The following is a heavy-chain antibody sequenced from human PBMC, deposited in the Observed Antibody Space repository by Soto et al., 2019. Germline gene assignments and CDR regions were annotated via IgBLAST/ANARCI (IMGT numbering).Heavy chain of an antibody. CDR3: ARVGITVSSDYYYAMDV. J-gene: IGHJ6*02. CDR1: GFTFPDYW. CDR2: IKQDEGEK. V-gene: IGHV3-7*03. D-gene: IGHD3-10*01. Sequence: EVQLVESGGGVVQPGGSLRLSCAASGFTFPDYWMSWVRQAPGKGLEWVANIKQDEGEKFYVDSVKGRFIISRDNARNLLSLQMNSLRLEDTALYYCARVGITVSSDYYYAMDVWGQGTTVTVSS.